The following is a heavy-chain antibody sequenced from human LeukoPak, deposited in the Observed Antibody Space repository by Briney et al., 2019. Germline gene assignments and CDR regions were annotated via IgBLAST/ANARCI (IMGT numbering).Heavy chain of an antibody. CDR2: IYSGGST. D-gene: IGHD6-6*01. J-gene: IGHJ6*03. CDR1: GFTVSSNY. Sequence: GGSLRPSCAASGFTVSSNYMSWVRQAPGKGLEWVSVIYSGGSTYYADSVKGRFTISRDNSKNTLHLQMNSLRAEDTAVYYCATGIAARRRYYYYMDVWGKGTTVTVSS. V-gene: IGHV3-66*02. CDR3: ATGIAARRRYYYYMDV.